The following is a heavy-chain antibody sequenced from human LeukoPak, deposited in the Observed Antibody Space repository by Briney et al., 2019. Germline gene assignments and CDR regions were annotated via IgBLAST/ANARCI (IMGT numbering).Heavy chain of an antibody. D-gene: IGHD5-18*01. CDR1: GYTFTNYY. CDR2: INPSDGRT. J-gene: IGHJ4*02. Sequence: ASAKVSCKASGYTFTNYYMHWVRQAPGQGLEWMGIINPSDGRTSYGQRFQGRVTMTRDTSTSTVYMELSSLRSEDTAVYYCAREIGPRQLHLWASAFDYWGQGTLVTVSS. CDR3: AREIGPRQLHLWASAFDY. V-gene: IGHV1-46*01.